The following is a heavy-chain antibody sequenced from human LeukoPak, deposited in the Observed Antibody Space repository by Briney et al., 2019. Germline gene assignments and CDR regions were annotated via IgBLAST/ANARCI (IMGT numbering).Heavy chain of an antibody. CDR2: INHSGST. D-gene: IGHD6-19*01. V-gene: IGHV4-34*01. CDR1: GGSFSGYY. J-gene: IGHJ4*02. CDR3: ARAGLAGEFDY. Sequence: SETLSLTCAVYGGSFSGYYWSWIRQPPGKGLEWIGEINHSGSTNYNPSLKSRVTISVDTSKNQFSLKLSSVTAADTAVYYCARAGLAGEFDYWGQGTLVTVSS.